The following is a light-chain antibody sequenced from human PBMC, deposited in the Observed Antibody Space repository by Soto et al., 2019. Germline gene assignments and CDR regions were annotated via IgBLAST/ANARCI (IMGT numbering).Light chain of an antibody. Sequence: QSVLTQPPSVSGSPGPRVTISCTGSSSNIGAGYDVHWYQQLPGTAPKLLIYGNNNRPSGVPDRISGSKSGTSASLAITGLQAEDEADYYCQSYASSLSGYVFGTGTKVTVL. CDR3: QSYASSLSGYV. CDR2: GNN. J-gene: IGLJ1*01. CDR1: SSNIGAGYD. V-gene: IGLV1-40*01.